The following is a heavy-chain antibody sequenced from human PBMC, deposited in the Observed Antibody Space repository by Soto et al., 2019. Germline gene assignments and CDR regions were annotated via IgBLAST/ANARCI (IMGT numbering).Heavy chain of an antibody. J-gene: IGHJ6*02. V-gene: IGHV5-51*01. Sequence: VESLKIACKGSGYTFTNYWICCFLQMPVKGPEWMGIIYPGDSDTKYNPSFQGQVTISADKSITTTYLQWSSLKASDTAIYYCAASIFYYGMDVWGQGTTVTVSS. CDR3: AASIFYYGMDV. CDR1: GYTFTNYW. CDR2: IYPGDSDT.